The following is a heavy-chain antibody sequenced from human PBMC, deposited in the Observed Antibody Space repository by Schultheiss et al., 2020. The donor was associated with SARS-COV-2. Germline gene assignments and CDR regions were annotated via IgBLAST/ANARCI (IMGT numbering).Heavy chain of an antibody. CDR2: ISAYNGNT. CDR3: ARRQIVVVPAAMLDYYYYMDV. CDR1: GYTFTSYG. Sequence: ASVKVSCKTSGYTFTSYGISWVRQAPGQGLEWMGWISAYNGNTNYAQKLQGRVTMTTDTSTSTAYMELRSLRSDDTAVYYCARRQIVVVPAAMLDYYYYMDVWGKGTTVTVSS. J-gene: IGHJ6*03. V-gene: IGHV1-18*01. D-gene: IGHD2-2*01.